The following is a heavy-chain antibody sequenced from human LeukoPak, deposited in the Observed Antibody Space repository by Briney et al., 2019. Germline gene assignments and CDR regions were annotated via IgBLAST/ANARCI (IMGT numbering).Heavy chain of an antibody. J-gene: IGHJ4*02. CDR3: ARDRLTMVRGVIPDSFDY. CDR1: GFTFSSYG. D-gene: IGHD3-10*01. V-gene: IGHV3-30*03. CDR2: ISYDGSNK. Sequence: PGGSLRLSCAASGFTFSSYGMHWVRQAPGKGLEWVAVISYDGSNKYYADSVKGRFTISRDNSKNTLYLQMNSLRAEDTAVYYCARDRLTMVRGVIPDSFDYWGQGTLVTVSS.